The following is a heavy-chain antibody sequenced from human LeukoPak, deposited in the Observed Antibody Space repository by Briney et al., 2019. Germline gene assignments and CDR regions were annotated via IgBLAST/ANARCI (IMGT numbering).Heavy chain of an antibody. Sequence: ASVKVSCKASGYTFTSYAMHWVRQAPGQRLEWMGWINAGNGNTKYSQKFQGRVTITRDTSASTAYMELSSLRSEDTAVYYCAGVLSDCSGGSCPNDAFDIWGQGTMVTVSS. CDR2: INAGNGNT. CDR3: AGVLSDCSGGSCPNDAFDI. D-gene: IGHD2-15*01. CDR1: GYTFTSYA. V-gene: IGHV1-3*01. J-gene: IGHJ3*02.